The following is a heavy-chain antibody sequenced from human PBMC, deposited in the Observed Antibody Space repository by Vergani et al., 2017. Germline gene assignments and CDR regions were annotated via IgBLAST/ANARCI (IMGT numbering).Heavy chain of an antibody. V-gene: IGHV1-58*02. D-gene: IGHD2-15*01. J-gene: IGHJ5*02. CDR1: GFTFTSSA. CDR3: ARAARILSYNWFDP. Sequence: QMQLVQSGPEVKKPGTSVKVSCKASGFTFTSSAMQWVRQARGQRLEWIGWIVVGSGNTNYAQKFQERVTITRDMSTSTAYMELRSLRSDDTAVYYCARAARILSYNWFDPWGQGTLVTVSS. CDR2: IVVGSGNT.